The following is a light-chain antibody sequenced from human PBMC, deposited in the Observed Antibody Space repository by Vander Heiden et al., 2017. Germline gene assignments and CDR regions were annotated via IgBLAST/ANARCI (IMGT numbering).Light chain of an antibody. Sequence: SYALTQPPSVSMSPGQTARITCSGDALPKQYAYWYQQKPGQAPVLVIYIDTERPSGIPERFSGSSSGTTATLTISGVQAEDEADYDCHSAASSGPYLVVFGGGTKLTVL. V-gene: IGLV3-25*03. J-gene: IGLJ2*01. CDR1: ALPKQY. CDR3: HSAASSGPYLVV. CDR2: IDT.